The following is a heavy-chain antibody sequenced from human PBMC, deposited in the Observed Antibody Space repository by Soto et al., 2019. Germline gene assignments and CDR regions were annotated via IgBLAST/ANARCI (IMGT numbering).Heavy chain of an antibody. J-gene: IGHJ6*02. D-gene: IGHD2-2*01. Sequence: GGSLRLSCAASGFTFSNAWMNWVRQAPGKGLEWVGRIKSKTDGGTTDYAAPVKGRFTISRDDSKNTLYLQMNSLKTEDTAVYYCTTGFGGYQLPHYYYYGMDVWGQGTTVTVSS. V-gene: IGHV3-15*07. CDR2: IKSKTDGGTT. CDR1: GFTFSNAW. CDR3: TTGFGGYQLPHYYYYGMDV.